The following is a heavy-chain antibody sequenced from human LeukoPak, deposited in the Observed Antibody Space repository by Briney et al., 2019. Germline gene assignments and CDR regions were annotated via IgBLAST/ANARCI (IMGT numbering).Heavy chain of an antibody. CDR2: IYYTGST. Sequence: SETLSLTCTVSGRSINNTICYWGWIRQPPGKGLEWIGTIYYTGSTYYNPSLKSRVTISVDTSKNQFSLKLSSVTAADTAVYYCAKHGYGDYVVASDIWGQGTMVTVSS. V-gene: IGHV4-39*01. J-gene: IGHJ3*02. CDR1: GRSINNTICY. D-gene: IGHD4-17*01. CDR3: AKHGYGDYVVASDI.